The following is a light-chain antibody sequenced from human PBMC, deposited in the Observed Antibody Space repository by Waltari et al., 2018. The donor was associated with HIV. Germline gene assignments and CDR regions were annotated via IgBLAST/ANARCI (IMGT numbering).Light chain of an antibody. CDR2: EVS. CDR3: SSYAGSNNLV. CDR1: SSDVGGYNY. V-gene: IGLV2-8*01. Sequence: QSALTQPPSASGSPGQSVTISCTGTSSDVGGYNYVSWYQQPPGKAPTLMIYEVSKRPSGVPDRFSGSKSGNTASLTVSGLQAEDEADYYCSSYAGSNNLVFGGGTKLTVL. J-gene: IGLJ2*01.